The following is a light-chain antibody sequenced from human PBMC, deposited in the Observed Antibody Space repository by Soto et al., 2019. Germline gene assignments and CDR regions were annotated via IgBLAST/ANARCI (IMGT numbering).Light chain of an antibody. CDR1: SYNIGAGYD. CDR2: DDT. CDR3: QSSDSSLSGSVV. Sequence: QSVLTQPPSVSGAPGQRVTISCAGSSYNIGAGYDVNWYQQFLGTAPKLLIYDDTNRPSGVPDRFSGSKSATSASLAITGLQAEDEANYYCQSSDSSLSGSVVFGGGTKLTVL. J-gene: IGLJ2*01. V-gene: IGLV1-40*01.